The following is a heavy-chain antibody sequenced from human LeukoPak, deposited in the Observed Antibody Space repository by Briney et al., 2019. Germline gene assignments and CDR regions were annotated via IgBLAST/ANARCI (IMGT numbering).Heavy chain of an antibody. V-gene: IGHV3-23*01. CDR2: ISGGGGST. D-gene: IGHD3-10*01. CDR1: EVTFSNYA. CDR3: AKGSRINHYHWIDP. J-gene: IGHJ5*02. Sequence: PGGSLRLSCAASEVTFSNYAMNWVRQAPGKGLEWVSGISGGGGSTYYADSVKGRFTISRDNSKNTLYLQMDSLRAEDTALYYCAKGSRINHYHWIDPWGQGTLVTVSS.